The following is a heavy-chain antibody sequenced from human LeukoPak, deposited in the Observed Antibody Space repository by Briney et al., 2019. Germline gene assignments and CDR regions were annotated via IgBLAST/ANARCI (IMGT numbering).Heavy chain of an antibody. Sequence: SETLSLTCTVSGGSISSYYWSWIRQPPGKGLEWIGYIYYSGSTNYNPSLKSRVTISVDTSKNQFSLKLSSVTAADTAVYYCARDRGQQLGHMDVWGKGTTVTVSS. D-gene: IGHD6-13*01. J-gene: IGHJ6*03. V-gene: IGHV4-59*01. CDR3: ARDRGQQLGHMDV. CDR2: IYYSGST. CDR1: GGSISSYY.